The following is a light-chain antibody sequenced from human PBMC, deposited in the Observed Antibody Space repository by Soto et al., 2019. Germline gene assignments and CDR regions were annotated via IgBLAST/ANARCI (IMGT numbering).Light chain of an antibody. J-gene: IGKJ5*01. V-gene: IGKV1-39*01. Sequence: DIQMTQSPSSLSASVGDRVTMTCRASQSIASFLNWYQQKPGKAPKILTYDASSVQSGVPSRFSGSGSGTDFTLTISSLQPEDFATYYCQQSYTTPITFGQGTRLEIK. CDR3: QQSYTTPIT. CDR2: DAS. CDR1: QSIASF.